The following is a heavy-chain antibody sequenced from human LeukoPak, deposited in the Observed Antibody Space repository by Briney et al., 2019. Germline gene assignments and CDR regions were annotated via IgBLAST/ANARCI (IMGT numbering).Heavy chain of an antibody. CDR2: IYHSGST. J-gene: IGHJ4*02. V-gene: IGHV4-38-2*02. D-gene: IGHD3-16*01. Sequence: SETLSLTRTFSVYSIRSCYYWGWIQQPPGKGLEWIGSIYHSGSTHYNPSLKSRVTNSVDTPKHQLSLNLNSVTAANTAVYYFARVTRGIYGRLGYWGQGTLVSVSS. CDR1: VYSIRSCYY. CDR3: ARVTRGIYGRLGY.